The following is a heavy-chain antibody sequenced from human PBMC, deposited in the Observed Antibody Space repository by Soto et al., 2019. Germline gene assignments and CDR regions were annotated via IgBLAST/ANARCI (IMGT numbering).Heavy chain of an antibody. Sequence: QVQLVQSGAEVKKPGASVKVSCKASGYTFTNYDIHWVRQATGQGLEWMGWMNPDSGNTGQSKQFQGRVTMTRDTSISTAYMEMSSLRSEDTAVYYCARGRFRRTWFDPWGQGTLVTVPS. CDR2: MNPDSGNT. CDR1: GYTFTNYD. J-gene: IGHJ5*02. V-gene: IGHV1-8*01. CDR3: ARGRFRRTWFDP. D-gene: IGHD3-16*01.